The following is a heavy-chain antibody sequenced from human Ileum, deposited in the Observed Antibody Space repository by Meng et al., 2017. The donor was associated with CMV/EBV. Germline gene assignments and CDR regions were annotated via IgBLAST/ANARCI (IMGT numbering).Heavy chain of an antibody. CDR1: GFTFSNYG. V-gene: IGHV3-33*01. D-gene: IGHD3-10*01. J-gene: IGHJ4*02. CDR3: ARSLYGSGKDAFDY. Sequence: SGFTFSNYGMHWVRQAPGKGLEWVAAMWYDGNKKNYAESVKGRFSISRDNSKDTLYLQVNSLRAEDTAVYYCARSLYGSGKDAFDYWGQGTLVTVSS. CDR2: MWYDGNKK.